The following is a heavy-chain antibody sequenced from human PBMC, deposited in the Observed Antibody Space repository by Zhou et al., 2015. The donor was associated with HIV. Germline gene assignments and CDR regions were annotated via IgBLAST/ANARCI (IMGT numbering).Heavy chain of an antibody. CDR2: IIPILGIA. Sequence: QVQLVQSGAEVKKPGSSVKVSCKASGGTFSSYTISWVRQAPGQGLEWMGRIIPILGIANYAQKFQGRVTITADKSTSTAYMELSSLRSEDTAVYYCARAVADSGYDLDAFDIWGQGTMVTVSS. CDR1: GGTFSSYT. J-gene: IGHJ3*02. D-gene: IGHD5-12*01. CDR3: ARAVADSGYDLDAFDI. V-gene: IGHV1-69*02.